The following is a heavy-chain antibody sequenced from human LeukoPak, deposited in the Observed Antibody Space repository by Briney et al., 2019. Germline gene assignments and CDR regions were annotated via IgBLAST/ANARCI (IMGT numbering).Heavy chain of an antibody. V-gene: IGHV4-4*07. Sequence: PSETLSLTCTVSGGSISSCYWSWIRQPAGKGLEWIGRIYTSGSTNYNPSLKSRVTMSVDTSKNQFSLKLSSVTAADTAVYYCARGKDFSTWTFDYWGQGTLVTVSS. J-gene: IGHJ4*02. CDR2: IYTSGST. D-gene: IGHD6-13*01. CDR3: ARGKDFSTWTFDY. CDR1: GGSISSCY.